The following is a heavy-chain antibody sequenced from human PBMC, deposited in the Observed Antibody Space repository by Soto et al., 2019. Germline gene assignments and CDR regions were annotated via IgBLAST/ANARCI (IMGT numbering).Heavy chain of an antibody. D-gene: IGHD1-26*01. CDR1: DKSISKDIW. J-gene: IGHJ5*02. CDR2: VHHTKGA. V-gene: IGHV4-4*02. CDR3: ARDMHAGFTHYFDP. Sequence: PSETLSLTCVVSDKSISKDIWWNWVRQPPGQGLEWIGEVHHTKGALYNPALRSRVTVSADLFNGKIFLEVHSLGAADTAVYYCARDMHAGFTHYFDPWGQGTLVTVSS.